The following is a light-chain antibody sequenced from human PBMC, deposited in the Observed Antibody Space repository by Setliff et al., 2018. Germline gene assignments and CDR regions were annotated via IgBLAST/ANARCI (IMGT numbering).Light chain of an antibody. Sequence: NFMLTQPHSVSESPGKTVTISCTRSSGSIASNDVQWYQQRPGSSPTTVIYEDNQRPSGVPARFSGSIDSSSNSASLTISGLKTEDEADYYCQSYDSSREVFGGGTKVTVL. CDR3: QSYDSSREV. CDR2: EDN. CDR1: SGSIASND. V-gene: IGLV6-57*01. J-gene: IGLJ3*02.